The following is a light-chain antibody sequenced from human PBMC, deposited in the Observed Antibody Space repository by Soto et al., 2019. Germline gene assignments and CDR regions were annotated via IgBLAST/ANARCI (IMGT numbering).Light chain of an antibody. CDR2: GGA. CDR1: QTIGSSY. V-gene: IGKV3-20*01. Sequence: EIVLTQSPGTLSLSPGESATLSCRASQTIGSSYLAWYQQRPGQAPRLLIYGGANRATGIPDRFSATGSETDFTLALSRLEPEDFAVYYRQQYRPPAQTFGQGTKVE. J-gene: IGKJ1*01. CDR3: QQYRPPAQT.